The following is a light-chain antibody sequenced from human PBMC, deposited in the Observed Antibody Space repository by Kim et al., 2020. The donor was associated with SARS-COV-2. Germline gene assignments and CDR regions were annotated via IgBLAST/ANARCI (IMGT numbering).Light chain of an antibody. Sequence: ASAGDRVTITCRTSQTISSHLNLYHLKPGRAPKLLIYAASTLQGGVPSRFSGSRSETDFTLTISSLQPDDFATYFCQQTYIAPFTFGPGTKVEIK. V-gene: IGKV1-39*01. J-gene: IGKJ3*01. CDR2: AAS. CDR3: QQTYIAPFT. CDR1: QTISSH.